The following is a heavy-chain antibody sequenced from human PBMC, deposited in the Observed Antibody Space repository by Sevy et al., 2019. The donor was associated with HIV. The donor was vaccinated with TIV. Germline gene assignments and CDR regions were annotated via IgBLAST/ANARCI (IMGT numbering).Heavy chain of an antibody. CDR2: FDPEDDET. J-gene: IGHJ4*02. D-gene: IGHD3-22*01. CDR1: GYTLTQLS. Sequence: ASVKVSCKVSGYTLTQLSMHWVRQAPGKGLEWMGSFDPEDDETLYAKNFQDRVTMTEDTSTGTAYMELRTLRSEDTALYYCATTKDYYESSGSPFDYWGQGTLVTVSS. V-gene: IGHV1-24*01. CDR3: ATTKDYYESSGSPFDY.